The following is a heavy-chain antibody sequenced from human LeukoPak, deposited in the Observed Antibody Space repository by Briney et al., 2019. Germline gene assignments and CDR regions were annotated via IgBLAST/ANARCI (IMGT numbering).Heavy chain of an antibody. D-gene: IGHD3-22*01. CDR2: IYYSGTT. CDR3: ARAGYYYDSKRKFDP. CDR1: GYSISSGYY. V-gene: IGHV4-38-2*02. Sequence: SETLSLTCSVSGYSISSGYYWGWIRQPPGKGLEWIANIYYSGTTYYNPSLKSRVTMSVDTSKNQFSLKVNSVTAADTAVYYCARAGYYYDSKRKFDPWGQGTLVTVSS. J-gene: IGHJ5*02.